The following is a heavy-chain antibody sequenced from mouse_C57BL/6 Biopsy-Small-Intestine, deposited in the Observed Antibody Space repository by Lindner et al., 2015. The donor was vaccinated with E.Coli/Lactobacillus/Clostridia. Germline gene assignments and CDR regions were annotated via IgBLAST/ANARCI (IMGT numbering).Heavy chain of an antibody. CDR2: IYPGDSDT. CDR3: TRSAYGNHGDFDY. Sequence: VQLQESGTVLARPGASVRMSCEVSGYTFTSYWMHWVKERPGQGLEWIGAIYPGDSDTRYNQKFKDKAKLTAVTSASSAYMEVSSLTNEDSAVYFCTRSAYGNHGDFDYWGQGTTLTVSS. CDR1: GYTFTSYW. J-gene: IGHJ2*01. D-gene: IGHD1-1*01. V-gene: IGHV1-5*01.